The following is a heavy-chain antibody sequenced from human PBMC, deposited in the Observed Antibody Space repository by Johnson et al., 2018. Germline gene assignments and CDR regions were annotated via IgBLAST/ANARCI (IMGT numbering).Heavy chain of an antibody. CDR3: AKDGSGSGTYAKNYFHYKDV. V-gene: IGHV3-30*18. CDR2: ISYDGNNK. CDR1: GFTFSTYG. J-gene: IGHJ6*03. D-gene: IGHD1-26*01. Sequence: QVQLVESGGGVVQPGRSLRLSCAASGFTFSTYGIHWVRQAPGKGLEWVAVISYDGNNKYYADSVKGRFPISRDNSKNTLYLQMISLRAEDTALYYCAKDGSGSGTYAKNYFHYKDVWGKGTTVTVSS.